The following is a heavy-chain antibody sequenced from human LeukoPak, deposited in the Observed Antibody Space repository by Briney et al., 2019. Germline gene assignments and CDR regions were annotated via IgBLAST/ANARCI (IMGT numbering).Heavy chain of an antibody. CDR3: ARQGGF. D-gene: IGHD3-16*01. CDR2: VSPDGNGR. J-gene: IGHJ4*02. CDR1: GFTFSTDW. Sequence: GGSLRLSCAASGFTFSTDWMFWVRQAPGRGLEWVGNVSPDGNGRYCVDSVKGRFTISRDNAGNSLYLEMNSLKAEDTAVYYCARQGGFWGQGTLVTVSS. V-gene: IGHV3-7*05.